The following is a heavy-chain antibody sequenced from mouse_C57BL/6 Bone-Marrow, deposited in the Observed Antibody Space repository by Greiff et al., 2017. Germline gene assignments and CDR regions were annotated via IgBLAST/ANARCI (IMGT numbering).Heavy chain of an antibody. CDR2: LYPGSGNT. CDR1: GYSFTSYY. Sequence: QVQLQQSGPELVKPGASVKISCKASGYSFTSYYIHWVKQRPGQGLEWIGWLYPGSGNTKYNEKFKGKATLTADTSSSTAYMQLSSLTSEDSAVYYCARLLLYAMDYWGQGTSVTVSS. V-gene: IGHV1-66*01. J-gene: IGHJ4*01. CDR3: ARLLLYAMDY.